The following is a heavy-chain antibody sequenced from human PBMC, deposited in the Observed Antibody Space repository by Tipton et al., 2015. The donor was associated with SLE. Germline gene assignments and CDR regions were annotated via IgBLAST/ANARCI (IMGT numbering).Heavy chain of an antibody. J-gene: IGHJ4*02. CDR3: ARDMGLYYFDY. CDR1: GGSFSGYY. Sequence: TLSLTCAVYGGSFSGYYWSWIRQPPGKGLEWIGEINHSGSTNYNPSLKSRATISVDTSKNQFSLKLSSVTAADTAVYYCARDMGLYYFDYWGQGTLVTVSS. V-gene: IGHV4-34*01. D-gene: IGHD3-22*01. CDR2: INHSGST.